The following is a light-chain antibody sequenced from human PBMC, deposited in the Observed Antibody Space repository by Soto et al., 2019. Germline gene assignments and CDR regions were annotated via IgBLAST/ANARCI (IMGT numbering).Light chain of an antibody. V-gene: IGLV1-40*01. CDR1: SSNIGAPYD. CDR2: GNI. J-gene: IGLJ2*01. CDR3: QSYDSSLSAVI. Sequence: QSVLTQPPSVSGAPGQRVTISCTGSSSNIGAPYDVHWYQQFPGTAPKLLIYGNINRPSGVPARFSASKSGTSASLAITGLQAEDEADYFCQSYDSSLSAVIFGGGTKLTVL.